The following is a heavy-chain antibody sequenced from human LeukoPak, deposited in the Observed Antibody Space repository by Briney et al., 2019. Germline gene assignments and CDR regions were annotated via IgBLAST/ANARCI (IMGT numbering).Heavy chain of an antibody. J-gene: IGHJ4*02. CDR1: GFTFSSYS. V-gene: IGHV3-21*01. CDR3: ARIYNAYDTANLDY. CDR2: ISSSSSYI. D-gene: IGHD5-12*01. Sequence: PGGSLRLSCAASGFTFSSYSMNWVRQAPGKGLEWVSSISSSSSYIYYADSVKGRFTISRDNAKNSPYLQMNSLRAEDTAVYYCARIYNAYDTANLDYWGQGTLVTVSS.